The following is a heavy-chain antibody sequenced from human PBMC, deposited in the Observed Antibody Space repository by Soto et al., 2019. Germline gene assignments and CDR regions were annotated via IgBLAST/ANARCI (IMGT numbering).Heavy chain of an antibody. CDR1: GFTFSSYA. CDR3: AKHFDDILTGYYDFDY. J-gene: IGHJ4*02. D-gene: IGHD3-9*01. CDR2: ISGSGGST. Sequence: PGGSLRLSCAASGFTFSSYAMSWVRQAPGKGLEWVSAISGSGGSTCYADSVKGRFTISRDNSKNTLYLQMNSLRAEDTAVYYCAKHFDDILTGYYDFDYWGQGTLVTVSS. V-gene: IGHV3-23*01.